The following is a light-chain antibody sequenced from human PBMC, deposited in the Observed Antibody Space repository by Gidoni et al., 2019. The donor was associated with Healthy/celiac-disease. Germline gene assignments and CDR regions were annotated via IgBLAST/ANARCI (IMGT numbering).Light chain of an antibody. Sequence: IQLTPSPSALSASVGDRVTITCRASQGISSYLAWYQQKPGKAPKLLIYAASTLQSGVPSRFSGSGSGTDFTLTISSLQPEDFATYYCQQLNSYPPTFGGGTKVEIK. J-gene: IGKJ4*01. V-gene: IGKV1-9*01. CDR1: QGISSY. CDR3: QQLNSYPPT. CDR2: AAS.